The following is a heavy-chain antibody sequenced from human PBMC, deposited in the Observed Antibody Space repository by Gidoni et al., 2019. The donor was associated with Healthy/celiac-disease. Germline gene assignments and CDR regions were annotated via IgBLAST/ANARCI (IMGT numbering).Heavy chain of an antibody. J-gene: IGHJ4*02. D-gene: IGHD3-16*02. Sequence: EVQLVESGEGLVKPGRSLRLSCTASGFTFGDYAMSWFRQAPGKGLEWVGFIRSKAYGGTTEYAASVKGRFTISRDDSKSIAYLQMNSLKTEDTAVYYCTRVNDYVWGSYRYTSWGYYFDYWGQGTLVTVSS. CDR2: IRSKAYGGTT. CDR1: GFTFGDYA. V-gene: IGHV3-49*05. CDR3: TRVNDYVWGSYRYTSWGYYFDY.